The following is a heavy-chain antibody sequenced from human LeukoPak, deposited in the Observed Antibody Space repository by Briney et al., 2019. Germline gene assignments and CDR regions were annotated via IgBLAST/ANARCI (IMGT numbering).Heavy chain of an antibody. Sequence: GGSLRLSCAASGFTFSSYWMSWVRQAPGKGLEWVANIKQDGSEKYYVDSVKGRFTISRDNAKNSLYLQMNSLRAEDTAVYYCARVKSYYDSSGLTAPTRAFDAFDIWGQGTMVTVSS. D-gene: IGHD3-22*01. CDR1: GFTFSSYW. J-gene: IGHJ3*02. CDR2: IKQDGSEK. V-gene: IGHV3-7*01. CDR3: ARVKSYYDSSGLTAPTRAFDAFDI.